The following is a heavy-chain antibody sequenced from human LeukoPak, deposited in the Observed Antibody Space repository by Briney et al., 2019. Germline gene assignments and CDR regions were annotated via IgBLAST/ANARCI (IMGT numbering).Heavy chain of an antibody. V-gene: IGHV3-33*01. D-gene: IGHD3-16*02. Sequence: PGRSLRLSCAASGFTFSTYAIHWVRQAPGKGLEWVAVIWFDGSERYYADSVKGRFIISRDNSKSTSNLQLNSLRAEDTAVYYCAREGDSRWGELSPWGQGTLVTVSS. CDR3: AREGDSRWGELSP. CDR2: IWFDGSER. J-gene: IGHJ1*01. CDR1: GFTFSTYA.